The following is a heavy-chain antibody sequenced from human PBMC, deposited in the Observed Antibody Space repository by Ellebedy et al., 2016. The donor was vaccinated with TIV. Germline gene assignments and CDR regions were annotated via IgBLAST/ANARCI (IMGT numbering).Heavy chain of an antibody. D-gene: IGHD4-17*01. CDR1: GYTFTSYA. CDR2: INVGNGNT. CDR3: ASHTFDYGDYGWFDP. Sequence: AASVKVSCKASGYTFTSYAMHWVRQAPGQRLQWMGWINVGNGNTKYSQKFQGRVTISRDTSASTAYMELSSLRSEETAVYYCASHTFDYGDYGWFDPWGQGTLVTVSS. V-gene: IGHV1-3*01. J-gene: IGHJ5*02.